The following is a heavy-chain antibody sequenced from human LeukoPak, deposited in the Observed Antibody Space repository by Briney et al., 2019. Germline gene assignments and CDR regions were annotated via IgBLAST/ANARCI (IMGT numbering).Heavy chain of an antibody. CDR3: ARRGHGYGSPFDY. CDR1: GFTFGSYT. J-gene: IGHJ4*02. CDR2: ISSTSTT. Sequence: GGSLRLSCAVSGFTFGSYTMNWVRQAPGKGLEWVSHISSTSTTYYADSVKGRFTTSRDNAKNLLYLQMNSLRDEDTAVYYCARRGHGYGSPFDYWGQGTLVTVSS. D-gene: IGHD5-18*01. V-gene: IGHV3-48*02.